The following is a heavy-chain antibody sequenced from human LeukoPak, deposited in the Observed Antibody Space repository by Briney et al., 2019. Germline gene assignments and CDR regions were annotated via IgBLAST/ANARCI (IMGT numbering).Heavy chain of an antibody. CDR1: GGSISSGNW. D-gene: IGHD3-10*01. V-gene: IGHV4-4*02. Sequence: SETLSLTCAVSGGSISSGNWWSWVRQPPGKGLEWIGEISHSGSTSYNPSLDSRVTTSLHKSKNQFSLKLNSVTAADTAVYYCARLVLRGLVGFDPWGQGTLVTVSS. CDR3: ARLVLRGLVGFDP. J-gene: IGHJ5*02. CDR2: ISHSGST.